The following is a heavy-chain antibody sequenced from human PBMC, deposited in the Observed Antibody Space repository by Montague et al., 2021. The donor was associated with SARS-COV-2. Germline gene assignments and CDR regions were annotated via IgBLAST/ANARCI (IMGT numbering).Heavy chain of an antibody. Sequence: SETLSLTCAVSGGSISSSNWWSWVRQPPGKGLEWIGEIYHSGSTNYNPSLKSRVTISVDKSKNQFSPKLSSVTAADTAVYYCARAISHWFRGAFDIWGQGTMVTDSS. J-gene: IGHJ3*02. V-gene: IGHV4-4*02. CDR2: IYHSGST. D-gene: IGHD3-10*01. CDR1: GGSISSSNW. CDR3: ARAISHWFRGAFDI.